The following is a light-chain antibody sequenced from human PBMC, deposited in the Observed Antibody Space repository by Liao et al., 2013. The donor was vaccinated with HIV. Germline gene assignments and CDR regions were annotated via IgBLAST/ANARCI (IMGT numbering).Light chain of an antibody. Sequence: SYVLTQPPSVSVAPGKTATITCGGDNIGSDSVHWYQQKTGQAPVLVIYYDGDRPSGIPERFSGSNSGNTATLTISRVEAGDEADYYCQVWDSGSENYVFGTGTKVTVL. CDR3: QVWDSGSENYV. CDR1: NIGSDS. J-gene: IGLJ1*01. CDR2: YDG. V-gene: IGLV3-21*04.